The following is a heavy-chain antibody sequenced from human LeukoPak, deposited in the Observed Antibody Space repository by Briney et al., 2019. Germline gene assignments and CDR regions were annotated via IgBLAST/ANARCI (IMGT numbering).Heavy chain of an antibody. CDR2: IKQDGSHS. Sequence: GGSLRLSCAASGFTFSNYWVNWVRQAPGKGLEWLANIKQDGSHSHYVDSVKGRFTISRDNAKNSLYLQMNTLRAEDTAVYYCARDYSASGSFDYWGQGTLVTVSS. D-gene: IGHD3-10*01. V-gene: IGHV3-7*01. CDR3: ARDYSASGSFDY. J-gene: IGHJ4*02. CDR1: GFTFSNYW.